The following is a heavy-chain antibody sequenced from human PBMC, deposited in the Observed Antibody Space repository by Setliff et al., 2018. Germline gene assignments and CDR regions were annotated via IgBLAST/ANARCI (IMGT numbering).Heavy chain of an antibody. Sequence: SLRLSCAASGFTSNDYVMHWVRQAPGKGLEWVSGISWNSANIDYADSVKGRFTISRDNAKSFLYLQMNSLRPDDTAFYYCAKDIGSYYYWGQGTLVTVSS. J-gene: IGHJ4*02. CDR3: AKDIGSYYY. V-gene: IGHV3-9*02. CDR2: ISWNSANI. D-gene: IGHD1-26*01. CDR1: GFTSNDYV.